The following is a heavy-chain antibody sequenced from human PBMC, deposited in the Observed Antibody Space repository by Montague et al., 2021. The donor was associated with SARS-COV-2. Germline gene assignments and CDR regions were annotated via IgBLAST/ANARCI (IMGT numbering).Heavy chain of an antibody. Sequence: SETLSLTCTVSGGSISSYYWSWIRQPPGKGLEWIGYIYYSGSTNYNPSLKSRVTISVDTSKNQFSLKLSSVTAADTAVYYCAREEMVRGSDYYYGMDVWGQGTTVTVSS. J-gene: IGHJ6*02. CDR2: IYYSGST. CDR3: AREEMVRGSDYYYGMDV. V-gene: IGHV4-59*12. CDR1: GGSISSYY. D-gene: IGHD3-10*01.